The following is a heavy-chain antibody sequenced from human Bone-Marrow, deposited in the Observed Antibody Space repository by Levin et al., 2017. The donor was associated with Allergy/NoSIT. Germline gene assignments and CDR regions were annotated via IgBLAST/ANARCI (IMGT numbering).Heavy chain of an antibody. CDR2: IYYSGST. CDR1: GGSVFSHY. J-gene: IGHJ3*02. Sequence: SETLSLNCTVSGGSVFSHYWTWIRQPPGKGLEWIGYIYYSGSTNYNPSLKSRISISMDTSMNQFSLRVKSVTAADTAVYYCLRGHRSLPAFAMWGQGTMVTVSS. CDR3: LRGHRSLPAFAM. V-gene: IGHV4-59*02.